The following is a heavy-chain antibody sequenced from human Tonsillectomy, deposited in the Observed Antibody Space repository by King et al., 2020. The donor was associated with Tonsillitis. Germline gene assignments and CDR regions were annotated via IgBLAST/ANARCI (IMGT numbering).Heavy chain of an antibody. Sequence: VQLVQSGAEVKKPGSSVKVSCKASGGTFSSYAISWGRQAPGQGLEWIGGIIPIFGTANYAQKFQGSVTITADKSTSTDYMELSSLRSEDTAVYYCARGGYCSSTSCYNRGFDPWGQGTLVTVSS. CDR2: IIPIFGTA. V-gene: IGHV1-69*06. CDR1: GGTFSSYA. CDR3: ARGGYCSSTSCYNRGFDP. J-gene: IGHJ5*02. D-gene: IGHD2-2*02.